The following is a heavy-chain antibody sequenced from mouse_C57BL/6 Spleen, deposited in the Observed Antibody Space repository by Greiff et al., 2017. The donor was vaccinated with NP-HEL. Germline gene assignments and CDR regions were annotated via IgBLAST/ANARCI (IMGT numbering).Heavy chain of an antibody. CDR2: ISSGGSYT. D-gene: IGHD1-1*01. CDR1: GFTFSSYG. V-gene: IGHV5-6*01. CDR3: ARDGSSYGAMDY. J-gene: IGHJ4*01. Sequence: EVKLMESGGDLVKPGGSLKLSCAASGFTFSSYGMSWVRQTPDKRLEWVATISSGGSYTYYPDSVKGRFTISRDNAKNTLYLQMSSLKSEDTAMYYWARDGSSYGAMDYWGQGTSVTVSS.